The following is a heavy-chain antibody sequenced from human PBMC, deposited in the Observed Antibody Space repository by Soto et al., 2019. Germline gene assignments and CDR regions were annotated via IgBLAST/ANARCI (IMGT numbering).Heavy chain of an antibody. D-gene: IGHD3-22*01. CDR2: INHNSGGT. CDR3: ARPAQSYYDSSESVDL. V-gene: IGHV1-2*07. J-gene: IGHJ3*01. CDR1: GYTFTGYY. Sequence: ASVNVSFKASGYTFTGYYMHWVRQAPGQWLELMGWINHNSGGTNYAHKFQGRVTMTRDTSISTAYMELSRLRSDETAVYDCARPAQSYYDSSESVDLWGQVTMVTVSS.